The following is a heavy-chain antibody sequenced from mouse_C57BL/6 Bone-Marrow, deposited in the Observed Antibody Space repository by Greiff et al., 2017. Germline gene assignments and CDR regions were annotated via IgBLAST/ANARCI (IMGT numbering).Heavy chain of an antibody. CDR1: GYTFTSYW. CDR3: ARSGPLGRSFDY. V-gene: IGHV1-55*01. D-gene: IGHD4-1*01. CDR2: IYPTSGRT. Sequence: VQLQESGAELVKPGASVKMSCKASGYTFTSYWITWVKQRPGQGLEWIGDIYPTSGRTNYNEKVKSKAILTVDTSSNTAYMQLSSLTSEDSAVFDCARSGPLGRSFDYWGQGTTRTVSS. J-gene: IGHJ2*01.